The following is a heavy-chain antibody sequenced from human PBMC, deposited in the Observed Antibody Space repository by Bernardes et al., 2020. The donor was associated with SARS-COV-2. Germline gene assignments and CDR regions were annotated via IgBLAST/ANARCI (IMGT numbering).Heavy chain of an antibody. Sequence: SETLSLTCSVSGDSIRTSDYYWGWIRQPPGKGLEWIGEINHSGSTNYNPSLKSRVTISVDTSKNQFSLKLSSVTAADTAVYYCARGDGVYWYFDLWGRGTLVTVSS. CDR3: ARGDGVYWYFDL. J-gene: IGHJ2*01. V-gene: IGHV4-39*07. CDR1: GDSIRTSDYY. D-gene: IGHD3-10*01. CDR2: INHSGST.